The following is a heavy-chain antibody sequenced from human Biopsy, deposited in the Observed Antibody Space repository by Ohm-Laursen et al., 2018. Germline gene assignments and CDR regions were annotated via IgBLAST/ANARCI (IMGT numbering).Heavy chain of an antibody. J-gene: IGHJ4*02. CDR2: INQAGTT. CDR1: GKTFSDYQ. CDR3: GNEVHGRDY. V-gene: IGHV4-34*08. Sequence: GTLSLTCPVFGKTFSDYQWSWIRQPPGKGPEWIGQINQAGTTNYNPSLKSRVSISADASKYEFSLRLTSVTAADTAVYLCGNEVHGRDYWGLGAQVTVSS. D-gene: IGHD2-15*01.